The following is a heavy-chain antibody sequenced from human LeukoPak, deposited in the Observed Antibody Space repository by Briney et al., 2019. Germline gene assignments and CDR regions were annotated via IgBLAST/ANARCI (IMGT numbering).Heavy chain of an antibody. CDR3: SRQLAAARTFAY. J-gene: IGHJ4*02. Sequence: GESLKISCKGSGYSFTSYWIGWVRQMPGKGLEWMGIIYPGDSDTRYSPSFQGPVTFSADKSISPAYLQWSSLKASDTAMYYCSRQLAAARTFAYWGQGTLVTVSS. V-gene: IGHV5-51*01. D-gene: IGHD6-13*01. CDR1: GYSFTSYW. CDR2: IYPGDSDT.